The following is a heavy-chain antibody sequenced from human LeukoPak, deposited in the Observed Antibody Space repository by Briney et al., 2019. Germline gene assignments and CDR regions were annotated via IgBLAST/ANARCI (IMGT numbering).Heavy chain of an antibody. V-gene: IGHV3-30*02. CDR1: GITFSNSG. CDR3: AKDGAMAAAGYYFDY. J-gene: IGHJ4*02. CDR2: IGHDGRNK. Sequence: GGSLRLSCEASGITFSNSGMHWVRQAPGKGLEWVAYIGHDGRNKFYTESLRGRFTISGDNSMKMAYLQMNSLRTEDTAVYYCAKDGAMAAAGYYFDYWGQGTPVTVSS. D-gene: IGHD6-13*01.